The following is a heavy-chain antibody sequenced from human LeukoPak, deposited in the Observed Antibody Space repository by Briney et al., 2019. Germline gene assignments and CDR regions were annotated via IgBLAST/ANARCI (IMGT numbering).Heavy chain of an antibody. CDR3: AIDDFWSGYYPKDY. J-gene: IGHJ4*02. V-gene: IGHV4-38-2*01. CDR1: GYSISSGYY. CDR2: IYHSGST. D-gene: IGHD3-3*01. Sequence: SETLSLXCAVSGYSISSGYYWGLIRQPPGKGLEWIGSIYHSGSTYYNPSLKSRVTISVDTSKNQFSLKLSSVTAADTAVYYCAIDDFWSGYYPKDYWGQGTLVTVSS.